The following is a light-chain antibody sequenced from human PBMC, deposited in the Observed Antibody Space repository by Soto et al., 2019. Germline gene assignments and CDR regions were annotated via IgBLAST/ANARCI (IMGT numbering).Light chain of an antibody. V-gene: IGLV2-14*01. J-gene: IGLJ1*01. CDR2: DVS. CDR1: SSDIGAYYY. Sequence: QSVLTQPASVSGSPGQSITIPCTGTSSDIGAYYYISWYQQHPGKAPKVMIYDVSSRPSGVSNRFSGSKSGNTASLPISGLQAEDEADYYCCSYTTSSTYVFGTGTKVTVL. CDR3: CSYTTSSTYV.